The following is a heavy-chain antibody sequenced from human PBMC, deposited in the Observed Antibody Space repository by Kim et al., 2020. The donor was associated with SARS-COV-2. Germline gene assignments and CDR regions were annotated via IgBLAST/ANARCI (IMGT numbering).Heavy chain of an antibody. V-gene: IGHV3-33*05. CDR1: GFTFSSYG. Sequence: GGSLRLSCAASGFTFSSYGMHWGRQAPGKGLEWVAVISYDGSNKYYADSLKGRFTISRDNSKNALYLQMNSLRAEDTAVYYCARDQSAGYSSSWNDYWGQGTLVTVSS. CDR2: ISYDGSNK. CDR3: ARDQSAGYSSSWNDY. J-gene: IGHJ4*02. D-gene: IGHD6-13*01.